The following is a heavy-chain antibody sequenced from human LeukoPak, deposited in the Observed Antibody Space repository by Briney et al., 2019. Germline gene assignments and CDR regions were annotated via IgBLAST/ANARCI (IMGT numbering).Heavy chain of an antibody. CDR2: ISSSSSYK. CDR1: GFTFSRFS. CDR3: GVITDRPF. V-gene: IGHV3-21*04. D-gene: IGHD2-21*01. Sequence: GGSLRLSCTASGFTFSRFSLNWVRQAPGQGLEWVSSISSSSSYKDYAESVKGRFTIGRDNAKNLVYLEMNSLRAEDAAVYYCGVITDRPFWGQGTLVIVSS. J-gene: IGHJ4*02.